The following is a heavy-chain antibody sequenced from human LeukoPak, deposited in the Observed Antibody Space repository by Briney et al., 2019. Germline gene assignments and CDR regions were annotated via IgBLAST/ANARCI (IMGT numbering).Heavy chain of an antibody. V-gene: IGHV3-48*03. J-gene: IGHJ2*01. CDR1: GFTFSSYE. CDR3: ARGGYCSGGSCSVYWYFDL. Sequence: GGSLRLSCAASGFTFSSYEMNWVRQAPGKGLEWISYISSRSGTIRYADSVKGRFTISRDNAKSSLYLQMNSLRAEDTAGYYCARGGYCSGGSCSVYWYFDLWGRGTLVTVSS. CDR2: ISSRSGTI. D-gene: IGHD2-15*01.